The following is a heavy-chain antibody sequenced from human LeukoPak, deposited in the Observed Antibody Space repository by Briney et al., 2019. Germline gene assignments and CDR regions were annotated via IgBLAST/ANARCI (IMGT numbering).Heavy chain of an antibody. J-gene: IGHJ3*02. CDR3: ARDLYYYGSGSYPPAHAFDI. CDR2: IYYSGST. Sequence: SETLSLTCTVSGGSISSYYWSWIRQPPGKGLEWIGYIYYSGSTNYNPSLKSRVTISVDTSKNQFSLKLSSVTAADTAVYYCARDLYYYGSGSYPPAHAFDIWGQGTMVTVSS. V-gene: IGHV4-59*12. CDR1: GGSISSYY. D-gene: IGHD3-10*01.